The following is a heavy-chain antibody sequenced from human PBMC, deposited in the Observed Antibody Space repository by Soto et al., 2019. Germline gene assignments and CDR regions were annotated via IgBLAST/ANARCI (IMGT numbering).Heavy chain of an antibody. D-gene: IGHD7-27*01. CDR1: GCSISSGGYY. Sequence: QVQLQESGPGLVKPSQTLSLTCTVSGCSISSGGYYWSWIRQHPGKGLEWIGYIYYNGDTYYNPALKSRVSISIDTYKNQFSLRLTSVTAADTAVYYCARSHRDNWGSPDYFDYWGQGTLVTVSS. V-gene: IGHV4-31*03. J-gene: IGHJ4*02. CDR2: IYYNGDT. CDR3: ARSHRDNWGSPDYFDY.